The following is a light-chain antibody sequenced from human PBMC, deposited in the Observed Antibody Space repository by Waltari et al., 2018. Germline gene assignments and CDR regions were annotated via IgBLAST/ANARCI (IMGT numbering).Light chain of an antibody. Sequence: QTVVTQEPSLTVSPGGTVTLTCASSTGAVTSCYYPNWFHQKPAQAPGALVYSTSNKSPQTPARFSGALLGGNAALTRSGVQPEDEAEYYCLLYYGGALNWVFGGGTKLTVL. V-gene: IGLV7-43*01. CDR1: TGAVTSCYY. J-gene: IGLJ3*02. CDR2: STS. CDR3: LLYYGGALNWV.